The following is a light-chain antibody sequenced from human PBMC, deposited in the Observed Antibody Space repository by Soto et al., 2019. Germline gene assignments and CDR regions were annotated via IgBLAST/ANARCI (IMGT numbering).Light chain of an antibody. CDR2: DAS. V-gene: IGKV1-5*01. CDR1: QSISSW. CDR3: QQYNSYSIFT. J-gene: IGKJ3*01. Sequence: DIQMTQSPSTLSASVGDRVTITCRASQSISSWLAWYQQKPGKAPKLLIYDASSLESGVPSRFSGSGSGTEFPLTISSLQPDDFATSYCQQYNSYSIFTFGPGTKVDI.